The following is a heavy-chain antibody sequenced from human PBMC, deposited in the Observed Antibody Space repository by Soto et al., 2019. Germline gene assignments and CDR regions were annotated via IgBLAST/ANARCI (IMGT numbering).Heavy chain of an antibody. Sequence: GESLKISCAASGFTFSSYAMSWVRQAPGKGLEWVSAISGSGGSTYYADSVKGRFTISRDNSKNTLYLQMNSLRAEDTAVYYCAKDPGPYCSGGSCYFDAFDIWGQGTMVTVSS. CDR3: AKDPGPYCSGGSCYFDAFDI. D-gene: IGHD2-15*01. V-gene: IGHV3-23*01. J-gene: IGHJ3*02. CDR2: ISGSGGST. CDR1: GFTFSSYA.